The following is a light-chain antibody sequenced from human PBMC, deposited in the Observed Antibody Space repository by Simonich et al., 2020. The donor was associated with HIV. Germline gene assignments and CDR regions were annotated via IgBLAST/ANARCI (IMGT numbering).Light chain of an antibody. CDR3: CSYAGSSTWV. Sequence: QSALTQPASVSGSPGQSITISCTGTSSDVGGYNYVSWYQQHPGKAPKLMIYDVSKWPSGVSKRFSGSKSGNTASLTISGLQAEDEADYYCCSYAGSSTWVFGGGTKLTVL. J-gene: IGLJ3*02. CDR2: DVS. CDR1: SSDVGGYNY. V-gene: IGLV2-23*02.